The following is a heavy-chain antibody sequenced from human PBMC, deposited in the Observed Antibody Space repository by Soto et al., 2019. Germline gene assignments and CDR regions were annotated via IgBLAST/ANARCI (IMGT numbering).Heavy chain of an antibody. Sequence: SETLSLTCTVFGGNIRSFYWSWILQPPGKGLEWIGYIYYSGSTNYNPSLKSRVTITVDTSKNQFSLKLNSVTAADTAVYYCARGNRYDYIWGSYRYIDYWGQGTLVPVSS. CDR2: IYYSGST. V-gene: IGHV4-59*01. CDR3: ARGNRYDYIWGSYRYIDY. D-gene: IGHD3-16*02. CDR1: GGNIRSFY. J-gene: IGHJ4*02.